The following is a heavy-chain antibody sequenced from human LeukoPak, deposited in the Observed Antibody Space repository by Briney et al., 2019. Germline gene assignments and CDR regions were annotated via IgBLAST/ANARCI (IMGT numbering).Heavy chain of an antibody. CDR1: GYIFTGYY. V-gene: IGHV1-2*02. J-gene: IGHJ5*02. D-gene: IGHD3-22*01. Sequence: GASVKVSCKASGYIFTGYYMHWVRQAPGQGLEWMGWVNPKSGVTNYAQKFQGRVTMTRDTSISSVYMEPNRLRSDDTAVYYCARVLHSSGYSNWFDPWGQGTPVTVSS. CDR2: VNPKSGVT. CDR3: ARVLHSSGYSNWFDP.